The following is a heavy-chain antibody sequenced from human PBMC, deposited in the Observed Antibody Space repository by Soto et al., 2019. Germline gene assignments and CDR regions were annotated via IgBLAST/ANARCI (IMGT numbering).Heavy chain of an antibody. J-gene: IGHJ4*02. V-gene: IGHV4-39*01. CDR2: IYYSGST. Sequence: PSETLSLTCTVSGGSISSSSYYWGWIRQPPGKGLEWIGSIYYSGSTYYNPSLKSRVTISVDTSKNQFSLKLSSVTAADTAVYYCARLYCSGGSCYYFDYWGQGTLVTVSS. D-gene: IGHD2-15*01. CDR1: GGSISSSSYY. CDR3: ARLYCSGGSCYYFDY.